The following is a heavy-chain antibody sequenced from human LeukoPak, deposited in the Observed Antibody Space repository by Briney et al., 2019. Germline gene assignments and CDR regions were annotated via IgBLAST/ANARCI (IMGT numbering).Heavy chain of an antibody. D-gene: IGHD3-10*01. V-gene: IGHV3-7*03. CDR3: AGSGSYYKGGFLL. CDR1: GFIFNSHW. Sequence: GGSLRLSCAGSGFIFNSHWMTWVRQAPGMGLEWVGNIRQDGDEKFYADSVRGRFTISRDNAKDSLYPQMNGLRAEDTAVYYCAGSGSYYKGGFLLWGQGTLVTVSS. J-gene: IGHJ4*02. CDR2: IRQDGDEK.